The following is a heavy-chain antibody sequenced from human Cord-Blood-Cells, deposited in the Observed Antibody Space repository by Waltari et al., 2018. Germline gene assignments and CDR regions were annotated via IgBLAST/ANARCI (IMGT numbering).Heavy chain of an antibody. D-gene: IGHD1-26*01. Sequence: EVQLLESGGGLVQPGGSLRLSCAASGFTFSSYAMSWVRQPPGTWLEWVSAISVSDGSTNCADCMKGRFTITRDTSRNTRYLQRTSLGAEGTAVYYCAEAYGATGEDYYYGIGVWGQGTTVTVSS. CDR2: ISVSDGST. CDR3: AEAYGATGEDYYYGIGV. CDR1: GFTFSSYA. V-gene: IGHV3-23*01. J-gene: IGHJ6*02.